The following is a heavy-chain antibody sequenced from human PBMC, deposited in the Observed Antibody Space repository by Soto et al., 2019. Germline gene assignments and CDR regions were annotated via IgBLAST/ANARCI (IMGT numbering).Heavy chain of an antibody. CDR3: AKDSTYYYDSSGYYSVLPNWFDP. CDR2: ISGSGGST. CDR1: GFTFSSYA. Sequence: GGSLRLSCAASGFTFSSYAMSWVRQAPGKGLEWVSAISGSGGSTYYADSVKGRFTISRDNSKNTLYLQMNSLRAEDTAVYYCAKDSTYYYDSSGYYSVLPNWFDPWGQGTRVTVSS. J-gene: IGHJ5*02. D-gene: IGHD3-22*01. V-gene: IGHV3-23*01.